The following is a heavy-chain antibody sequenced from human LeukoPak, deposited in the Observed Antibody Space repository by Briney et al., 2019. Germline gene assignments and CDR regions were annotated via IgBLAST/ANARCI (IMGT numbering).Heavy chain of an antibody. CDR3: VTGTTIASFDY. V-gene: IGHV1-2*02. CDR1: GYTFTGYY. CDR2: INPNSGGT. D-gene: IGHD1-7*01. Sequence: ASVNVSCKASGYTFTGYYMHWVRQAPGQGLEWIGLINPNSGGTNYAQKFQGRVTVTRDTSIITAYMELSRLRPDDTALYYCVTGTTIASFDYWGQGTLVTV. J-gene: IGHJ4*02.